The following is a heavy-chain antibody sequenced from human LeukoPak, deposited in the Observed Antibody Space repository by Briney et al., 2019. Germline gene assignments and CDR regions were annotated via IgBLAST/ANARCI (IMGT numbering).Heavy chain of an antibody. V-gene: IGHV3-7*01. J-gene: IGHJ4*02. CDR3: ARPVYFAADY. Sequence: GGSLRLSRAASGFTLTSHWMSSVRQAPGKGREWVANIKQDGSEKFYVDSVKGQFTISRDNAKKSLYLQMNSLRAEDTAVYYCARPVYFAADYWGQGTLVTVSS. CDR1: GFTLTSHW. CDR2: IKQDGSEK. D-gene: IGHD5/OR15-5a*01.